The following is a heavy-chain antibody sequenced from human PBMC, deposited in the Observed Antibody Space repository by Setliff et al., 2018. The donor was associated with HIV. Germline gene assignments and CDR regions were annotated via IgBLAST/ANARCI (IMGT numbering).Heavy chain of an antibody. CDR2: INTHSGYT. J-gene: IGHJ4*02. D-gene: IGHD5-12*01. Sequence: ASVKVSCKASGYTFNNYGISWVRQAPGQGLEWMGWINTHSGYTNYAQNVQGRVTVTMDTSTSTAYMELRGLKSGDTAVYYCARGKTWLRFLDYWGQGTLVTVSS. CDR3: ARGKTWLRFLDY. CDR1: GYTFNNYG. V-gene: IGHV1-18*01.